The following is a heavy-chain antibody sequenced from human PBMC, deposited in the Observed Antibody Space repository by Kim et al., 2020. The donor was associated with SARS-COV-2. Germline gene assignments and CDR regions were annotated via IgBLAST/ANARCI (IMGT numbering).Heavy chain of an antibody. J-gene: IGHJ4*02. Sequence: YADPVNGRFTIPSDNSKNTLYLQMSSLRAEDTAVYYCARGCGGNCYTFAYWGQGTLVTVSS. D-gene: IGHD2-21*02. V-gene: IGHV3-23*01. CDR3: ARGCGGNCYTFAY.